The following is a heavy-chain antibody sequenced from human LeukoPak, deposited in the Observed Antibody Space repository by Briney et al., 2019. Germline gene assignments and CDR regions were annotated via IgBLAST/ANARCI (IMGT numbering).Heavy chain of an antibody. V-gene: IGHV3-23*01. J-gene: IGHJ4*02. D-gene: IGHD6-19*01. CDR1: GFTFSSYG. CDR3: AKQYSSGWYTGYYFDY. CDR2: ISGSGGST. Sequence: GGSLRLSCAASGFTFSSYGMSWVRQAPGKGLEWVSAISGSGGSTYYADSVKGQFTISRDNSKNTLYLQMNSLRAEDTAVYYCAKQYSSGWYTGYYFDYWGQGTLVTVSS.